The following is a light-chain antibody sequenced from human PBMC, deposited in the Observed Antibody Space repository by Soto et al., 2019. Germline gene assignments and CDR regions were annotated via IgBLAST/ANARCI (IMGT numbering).Light chain of an antibody. V-gene: IGKV3-20*01. CDR3: QQYSASPKWT. CDR2: GAS. Sequence: EIVLTQSPGTLSLSPGERATLSCRASQSLSSSYLAWYQQKPGQAPRLLIYGASSRATGVPDRFSGSGSGTDFTLTINGLEPEDFALYYCQQYSASPKWTVGQGTKVDSK. J-gene: IGKJ1*01. CDR1: QSLSSSY.